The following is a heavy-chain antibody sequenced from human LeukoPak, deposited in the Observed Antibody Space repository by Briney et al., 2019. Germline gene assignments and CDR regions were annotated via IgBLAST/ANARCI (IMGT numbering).Heavy chain of an antibody. Sequence: ASVKVSCKASGYTFTSYYMHWVRQAPGQGLEWMGIINPSGGSTSYAQKFQGRVTMTRDMSTSTVYMELSSLRSEDTAVYYCAGRPPPLYSSSTGCIETWGQGTLVTVSS. CDR2: INPSGGST. CDR1: GYTFTSYY. J-gene: IGHJ5*02. D-gene: IGHD2-2*01. CDR3: AGRPPPLYSSSTGCIET. V-gene: IGHV1-46*01.